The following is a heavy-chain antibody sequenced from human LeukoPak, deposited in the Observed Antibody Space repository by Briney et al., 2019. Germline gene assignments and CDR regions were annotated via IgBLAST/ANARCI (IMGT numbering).Heavy chain of an antibody. J-gene: IGHJ4*02. CDR2: ISAYNGNT. Sequence: ATVKVSCKASGYTFTSYGISWVRQAPGQGLEWMGWISAYNGNTNYAQKLQGRVTMPTDTSTSTAYMELRSLRSDDTAVYYCARSRFDIAARPGAPDYWGQGTLVTVSS. D-gene: IGHD6-6*01. CDR1: GYTFTSYG. CDR3: ARSRFDIAARPGAPDY. V-gene: IGHV1-18*01.